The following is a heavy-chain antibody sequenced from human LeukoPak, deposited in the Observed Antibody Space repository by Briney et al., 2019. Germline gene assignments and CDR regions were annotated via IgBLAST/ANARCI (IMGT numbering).Heavy chain of an antibody. Sequence: ASVKVSCKASGYPFPSYGISWVRQAPGQGLEWMGWISAYNGNTNYAQKLQGRVTMTTDTSTSTAYMELRSLRSDDTAVYYCARRWFYDYYDSSGNAFDIWGQGTMVTVSS. CDR1: GYPFPSYG. J-gene: IGHJ3*02. D-gene: IGHD3-22*01. CDR2: ISAYNGNT. V-gene: IGHV1-18*01. CDR3: ARRWFYDYYDSSGNAFDI.